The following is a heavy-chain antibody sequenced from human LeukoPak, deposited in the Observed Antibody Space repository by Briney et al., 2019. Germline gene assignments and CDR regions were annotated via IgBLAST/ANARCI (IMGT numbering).Heavy chain of an antibody. J-gene: IGHJ4*02. CDR3: AKKRDSHETLYFFDS. V-gene: IGHV3-23*01. Sequence: GGSLRLSCVASGFTFSSCAMTWVRQAPGKGLEWVSAISGSGSDTYYADSVQGRFTISRDNSKNTLSLQMDSLRAEDTAVYYCAKKRDSHETLYFFDSWGQGILVTVSS. D-gene: IGHD2-15*01. CDR1: GFTFSSCA. CDR2: ISGSGSDT.